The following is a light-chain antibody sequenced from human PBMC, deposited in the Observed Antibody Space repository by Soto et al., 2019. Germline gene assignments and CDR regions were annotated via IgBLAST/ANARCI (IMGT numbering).Light chain of an antibody. J-gene: IGKJ2*01. V-gene: IGKV3-11*01. CDR2: DAS. CDR1: QSVSTH. Sequence: EIVLTQSPATLSLSPGERATLSCRASQSVSTHLAWYQQKPGQAPRLLIYDASNRATGIPARFSGSGSGTDFTLTISSLEPEDFAVYYCQHRSNWPRTFGQGTKLEIK. CDR3: QHRSNWPRT.